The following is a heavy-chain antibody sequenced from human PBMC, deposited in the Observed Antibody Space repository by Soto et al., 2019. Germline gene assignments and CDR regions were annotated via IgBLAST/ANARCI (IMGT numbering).Heavy chain of an antibody. D-gene: IGHD2-15*01. Sequence: GGSLRLLCEASGFTLGSLQMNWVRQAPGRGLECISHISGSCDTIYYADSVKGRLTISRDNPKDSLPVAMNTLRAEDTGVLFCAREASYGGWFAVGYFHLWGPGTQVPLPS. V-gene: IGHV3-48*03. CDR3: AREASYGGWFAVGYFHL. J-gene: IGHJ4*02. CDR1: GFTLGSLQ. CDR2: ISGSCDTI.